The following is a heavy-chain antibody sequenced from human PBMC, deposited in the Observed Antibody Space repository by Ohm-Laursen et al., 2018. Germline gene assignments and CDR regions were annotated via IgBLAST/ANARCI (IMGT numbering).Heavy chain of an antibody. CDR2: INHSGST. D-gene: IGHD6-13*01. CDR3: ASSGSPSRAWYSFDS. Sequence: LRLSCAASGFTFSDYYMSWIRQAPGKGLEWIGEINHSGSTNYNPSLKSRVTISVDTSKNQFSLQLRYVTAADTAVYYCASSGSPSRAWYSFDSWGQGTLVTVSS. CDR1: GFTFSDYY. J-gene: IGHJ4*02. V-gene: IGHV4-34*01.